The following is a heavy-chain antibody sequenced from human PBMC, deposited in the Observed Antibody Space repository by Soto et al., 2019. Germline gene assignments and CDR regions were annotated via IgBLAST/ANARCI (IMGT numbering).Heavy chain of an antibody. CDR1: GFTFDDHA. CDR3: AGDDGASLEYSGYDLNY. D-gene: IGHD5-12*01. Sequence: EVQLVESGGGLVQPGRSLRLTCAASGFTFDDHAMHWVRQAPGKGLEWVSGISWNSGKQAYADSVKGRFTISRDNAKNSLYLQLSSLRGEDTALYYGAGDDGASLEYSGYDLNYWGQGTLVTVSS. CDR2: ISWNSGKQ. V-gene: IGHV3-9*01. J-gene: IGHJ4*02.